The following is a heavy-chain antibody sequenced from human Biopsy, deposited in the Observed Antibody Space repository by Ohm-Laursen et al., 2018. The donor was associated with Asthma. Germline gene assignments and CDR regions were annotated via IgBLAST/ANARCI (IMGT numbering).Heavy chain of an antibody. CDR3: ARVVGGYCSSTSCYGGYYYGMDV. Sequence: SETLSLTCTVSGGSMSSSSYYWGWIRQPPGKGLEWMGSISYTGSAYHNPSLKSRVTISVDTSKNQFSLKLSSVTAADTAVYYCARVVGGYCSSTSCYGGYYYGMDVWGQGTTVGVSS. J-gene: IGHJ6*02. V-gene: IGHV4-39*01. CDR1: GGSMSSSSYY. CDR2: ISYTGSA. D-gene: IGHD2-2*01.